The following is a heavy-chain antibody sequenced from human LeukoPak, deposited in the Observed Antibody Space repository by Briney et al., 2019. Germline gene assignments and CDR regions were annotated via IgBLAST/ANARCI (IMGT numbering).Heavy chain of an antibody. J-gene: IGHJ4*02. V-gene: IGHV1-18*04. CDR3: AREVLTYYYGSGSAYYFDY. D-gene: IGHD3-10*01. CDR1: GYTFTSYG. Sequence: ASVKVSCKASGYTFTSYGISWVRQAPGQGLEWMGWISAYNGNTNYAQKLQGRVTMTTDTSTSTAYMELRNLRSDDTAVYYYAREVLTYYYGSGSAYYFDYWGQGTLVTVSS. CDR2: ISAYNGNT.